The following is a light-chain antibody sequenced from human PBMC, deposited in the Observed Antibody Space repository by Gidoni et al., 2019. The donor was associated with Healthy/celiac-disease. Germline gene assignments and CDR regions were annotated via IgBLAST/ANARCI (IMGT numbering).Light chain of an antibody. Sequence: EIGWTQSPGTLSLSPGERATLSCRASQSVSSSYLAWSQQKPGQAPRLLLYGASSRATGIPDRFSGSGSGTDFTLTISRLEPEDFAVYYCQQYGSSPVTFGGGTKVEI. CDR1: QSVSSSY. J-gene: IGKJ4*01. V-gene: IGKV3-20*01. CDR2: GAS. CDR3: QQYGSSPVT.